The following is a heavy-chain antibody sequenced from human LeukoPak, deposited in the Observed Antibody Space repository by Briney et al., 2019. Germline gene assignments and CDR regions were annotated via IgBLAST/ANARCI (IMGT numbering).Heavy chain of an antibody. V-gene: IGHV3-30*02. D-gene: IGHD2-2*02. CDR3: VRDNPPDCSSTSCYKGFYYYYMDV. Sequence: GGSLRLSCAASGFTFSSYGMHWIRQAPGKGLEWVAFIRNDGSIIYNADSVKGRFTISRDNSKNTLYLQMNSLRAEDTAVYYCVRDNPPDCSSTSCYKGFYYYYMDVWGKGTTVTVSS. J-gene: IGHJ6*03. CDR2: IRNDGSII. CDR1: GFTFSSYG.